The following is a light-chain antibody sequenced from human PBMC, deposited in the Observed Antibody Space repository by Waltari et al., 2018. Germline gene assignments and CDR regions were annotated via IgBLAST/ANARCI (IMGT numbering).Light chain of an antibody. CDR2: GKN. V-gene: IGLV1-40*01. Sequence: QSVLTQPPSVSGAPGQRVTISCTGSSSNIGAGSDVHWYQQLPGAAPNLLIFGKNNRPSGVPDRFSGSKSGTSASLAIAGLQVEDEATYFCQSSDTSLSGWIFGGGTKLIVL. CDR3: QSSDTSLSGWI. CDR1: SSNIGAGSD. J-gene: IGLJ2*01.